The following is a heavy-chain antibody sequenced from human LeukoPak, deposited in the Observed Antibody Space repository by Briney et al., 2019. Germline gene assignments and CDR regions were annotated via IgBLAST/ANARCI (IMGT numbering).Heavy chain of an antibody. J-gene: IGHJ4*02. V-gene: IGHV1-69*04. CDR1: GYTFTSYG. CDR3: ARDYGGNNLLDY. D-gene: IGHD4-23*01. CDR2: IIPILGIA. Sequence: WASVKVSCKASGYTFTSYGISWVRQAPGQGLEWMGRIIPILGIANYAQKFQGRVTITADKSTSTAYMELSSLRSEDTAVYYCARDYGGNNLLDYWGQGTLVTVSS.